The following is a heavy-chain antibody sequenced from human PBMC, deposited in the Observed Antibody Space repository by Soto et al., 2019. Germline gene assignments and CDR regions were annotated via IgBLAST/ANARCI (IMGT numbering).Heavy chain of an antibody. Sequence: GASVKVSCKASGYTFTGYYMHWVRQAPGQGLEWMGWINPNSGGTNYAQKFQGWVTMTRDTSISTAYMELSRLRSDDTAVYYCARGGYSYGSSNAFDIWGQGTMVTVSS. CDR1: GYTFTGYY. CDR2: INPNSGGT. V-gene: IGHV1-2*04. CDR3: ARGGYSYGSSNAFDI. J-gene: IGHJ3*02. D-gene: IGHD5-18*01.